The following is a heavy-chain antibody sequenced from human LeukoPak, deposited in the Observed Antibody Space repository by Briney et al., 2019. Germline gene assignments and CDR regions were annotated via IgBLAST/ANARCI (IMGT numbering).Heavy chain of an antibody. CDR1: GGSVSSDY. CDR3: ARHPFSSPFDS. D-gene: IGHD2/OR15-2a*01. J-gene: IGHJ4*02. V-gene: IGHV4-59*08. CDR2: IYHTGNN. Sequence: SETLSLTCTVSGGSVSSDYWSWIRQPPGKGLEWIGYIYHTGNNDYNPSLESRATISLDTSKNQFSLKLTSVTAADTAVYFCARHPFSSPFDSWGQGTLVTVSS.